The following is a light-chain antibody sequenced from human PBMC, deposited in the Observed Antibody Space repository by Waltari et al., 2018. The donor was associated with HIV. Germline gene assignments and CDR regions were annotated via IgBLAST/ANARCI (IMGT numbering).Light chain of an antibody. J-gene: IGLJ3*02. CDR1: SSDVGSYHL. V-gene: IGLV2-23*02. Sequence: QSALTQPASVSGSPGQSITISCTGTSSDVGSYHLVSWYQQHPGKAPKLMIYEVSKRPSGVSNRFSGSKSGNTASLTISGLQAEDEADYYCCSYAGSSTLWVFGGGTKLTVL. CDR2: EVS. CDR3: CSYAGSSTLWV.